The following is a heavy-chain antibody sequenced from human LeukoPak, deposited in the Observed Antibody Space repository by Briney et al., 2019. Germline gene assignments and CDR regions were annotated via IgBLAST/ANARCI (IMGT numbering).Heavy chain of an antibody. CDR2: VYYSGST. CDR1: GGSISSGGYY. CDR3: ARDDGYRTRLDI. D-gene: IGHD5-24*01. V-gene: IGHV4-31*03. Sequence: SETLSLTCTVSGGSISSGGYYWSWIRQHPGKGLEWIGYVYYSGSTYYNPSLKSRVTISVDTSKNQFSLKLSSVTAADTAVYYCARDDGYRTRLDIWGQGTMVTVSS. J-gene: IGHJ3*02.